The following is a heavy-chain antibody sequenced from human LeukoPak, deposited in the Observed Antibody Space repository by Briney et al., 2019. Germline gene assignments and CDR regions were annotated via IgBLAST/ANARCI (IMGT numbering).Heavy chain of an antibody. D-gene: IGHD5-12*01. Sequence: GGSLRLSCAASGFTFSSYAMSWVRHAPGKGLEWVSVISGSGGSTYYADAVKGRFTISRDNSKNTLYLQMNSLRAEDTAVYYCAKRLPYCFDYWGQGTLVTVSS. CDR2: ISGSGGST. CDR3: AKRLPYCFDY. J-gene: IGHJ4*02. CDR1: GFTFSSYA. V-gene: IGHV3-23*01.